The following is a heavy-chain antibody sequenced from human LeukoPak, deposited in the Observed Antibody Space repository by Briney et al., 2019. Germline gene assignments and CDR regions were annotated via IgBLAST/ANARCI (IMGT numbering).Heavy chain of an antibody. CDR3: ARDLASDLGPVWYYYYHGMDV. CDR1: GFTFSSYE. J-gene: IGHJ6*02. D-gene: IGHD2-21*01. V-gene: IGHV3-48*03. CDR2: ISSGGNTI. Sequence: PGGSLRLSCAASGFTFSSYEGNWVRQAPGKGLEWISYISSGGNTIYYADSVKGRFTISRDNSKNTLYLQMGSLRAEDMAVYYCARDLASDLGPVWYYYYHGMDVWGQGTTVTVSS.